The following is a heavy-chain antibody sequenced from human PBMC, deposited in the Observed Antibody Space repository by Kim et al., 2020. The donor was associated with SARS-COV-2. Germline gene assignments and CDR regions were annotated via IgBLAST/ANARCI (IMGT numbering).Heavy chain of an antibody. V-gene: IGHV3-74*01. CDR1: GFTFSSYW. J-gene: IGHJ4*02. Sequence: GGSLRLSCAASGFTFSSYWMHWVRQAPGKGLVWVSRINSDGSSTSYADSVKGRFTISRDNAKNTLYLQMNSLRAEDTAVYYCARRRDGYNFSPMGGYFDYWGQGTLVTVSS. CDR3: ARRRDGYNFSPMGGYFDY. D-gene: IGHD5-12*01. CDR2: INSDGSST.